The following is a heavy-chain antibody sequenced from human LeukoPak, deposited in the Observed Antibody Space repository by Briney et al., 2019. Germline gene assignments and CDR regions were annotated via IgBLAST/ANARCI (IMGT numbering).Heavy chain of an antibody. D-gene: IGHD1-26*01. CDR3: ARLMGELPTYYFDY. Sequence: PSETLSLTCAVSGGSISSSNWWSWVRQPPGKGLEGIGEIYHSGSTNYNPSLKSRVTISVDKSKNQFSLKLSSVTAADTAVYYCARLMGELPTYYFDYWGQGTLVTVSS. V-gene: IGHV4-4*02. CDR1: GGSISSSNW. J-gene: IGHJ4*02. CDR2: IYHSGST.